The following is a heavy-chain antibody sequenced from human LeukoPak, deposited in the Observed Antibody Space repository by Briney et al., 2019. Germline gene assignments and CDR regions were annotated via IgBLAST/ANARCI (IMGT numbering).Heavy chain of an antibody. CDR3: ASRYYYGSGSPD. CDR1: GGSISSSSYY. CDR2: INHSGST. D-gene: IGHD3-10*01. Sequence: SETLSLTCTVSGGSISSSSYYWGWIRQPPGKGLEWIGEINHSGSTNYNPSLKSRVTISVDTSKNQFSLKLSSVTAADTALYYCASRYYYGSGSPDWGQGTLVTVSS. V-gene: IGHV4-39*07. J-gene: IGHJ4*02.